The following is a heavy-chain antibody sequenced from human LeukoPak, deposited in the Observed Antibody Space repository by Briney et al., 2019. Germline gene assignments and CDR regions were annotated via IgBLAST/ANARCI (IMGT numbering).Heavy chain of an antibody. J-gene: IGHJ6*03. V-gene: IGHV4-38-2*02. D-gene: IGHD3-22*01. CDR3: ARRVTMIVAPLPYYYYYYMDV. CDR2: IYYSGST. Sequence: SETLSLTCTVSGYSISSGYLWGWIRQPPGKGLEWIGYIYYSGSTNYNPSLKSRVTISVDTSKNQFSLKLSSVTAADTAVYYCARRVTMIVAPLPYYYYYYMDVWGKGTTVTVSS. CDR1: GYSISSGYL.